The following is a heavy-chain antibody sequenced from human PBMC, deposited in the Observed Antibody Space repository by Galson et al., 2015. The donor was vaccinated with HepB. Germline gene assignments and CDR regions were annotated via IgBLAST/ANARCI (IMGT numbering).Heavy chain of an antibody. CDR1: GYTFTGYY. J-gene: IGHJ4*02. CDR3: TRESTRPDGGPSEGF. V-gene: IGHV1-2*06. Sequence: SVKVSCKASGYTFTGYYLNWVRQAPGQGLEWMGRINPDSGATDHVQRFQGRVIMTRDTSIRTAYMELTGLRSDDTAVYYCTRESTRPDGGPSEGFWGQVTLVTVSS. CDR2: INPDSGAT. D-gene: IGHD4-23*01.